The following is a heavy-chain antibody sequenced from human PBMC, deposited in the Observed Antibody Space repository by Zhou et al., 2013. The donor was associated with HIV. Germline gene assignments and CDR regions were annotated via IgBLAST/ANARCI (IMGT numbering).Heavy chain of an antibody. J-gene: IGHJ6*03. V-gene: IGHV1-69*05. D-gene: IGHD3-22*01. Sequence: QVQMVQSGAEVKKPGSSVKVSCKASGGSFRNYDISWVRQGPGQGLEWMGGIIPIFGKANYAQKFQGRVTITTDESTNTAYMALSSLTSEDTAVYYCARDRGYYYDSSGYYRPYYYYYYMDVWGKGTTVTVSS. CDR3: ARDRGYYYDSSGYYRPYYYYYYMDV. CDR1: GGSFRNYD. CDR2: IIPIFGKA.